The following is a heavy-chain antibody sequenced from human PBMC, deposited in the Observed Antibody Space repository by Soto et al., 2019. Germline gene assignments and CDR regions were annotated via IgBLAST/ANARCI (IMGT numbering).Heavy chain of an antibody. J-gene: IGHJ6*03. CDR1: GYTFTSYG. CDR2: ISAYNGNT. CDR3: ARISDYYYYYLDI. Sequence: QVQLVQSGAEVKKPGASVKVSCKASGYTFTSYGISWVRQAPGQGLEWMGWISAYNGNTNYAQKLQGRVTMTTETSTRSAYMELSSQRSEDAAVYYFARISDYYYYYLDIWGIVTTVTVS. V-gene: IGHV1-18*01. D-gene: IGHD2-15*01.